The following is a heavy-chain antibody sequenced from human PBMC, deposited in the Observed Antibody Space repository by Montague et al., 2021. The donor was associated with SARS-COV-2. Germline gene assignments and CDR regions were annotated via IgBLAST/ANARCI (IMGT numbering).Heavy chain of an antibody. CDR1: GGSFSTYS. V-gene: IGHV4-34*01. D-gene: IGHD3-10*01. Sequence: SETLSLTCAVHGGSFSTYSWNWIRQPPGKGLEWIGEIHHGGSTNYNPSLKSRVTISADPSKNQFSLKLTSVAAAATAVYYCARLGDGVVPSPILGVGPYYSYYYMDVWGKGTTVTVSS. J-gene: IGHJ6*03. CDR2: IHHGGST. CDR3: ARLGDGVVPSPILGVGPYYSYYYMDV.